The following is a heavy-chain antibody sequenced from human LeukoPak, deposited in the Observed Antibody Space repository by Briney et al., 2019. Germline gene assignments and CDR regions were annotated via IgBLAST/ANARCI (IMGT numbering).Heavy chain of an antibody. V-gene: IGHV3-64*01. J-gene: IGHJ4*02. CDR2: ISSNGGST. Sequence: GGSLRLSXAASGFTFSSYAMHWVRQAPGKGLEYVSAISSNGGSTYYANSVKGRFTISRDNSKNTLYLQMGSLRTEDKAVYYCARRGTYYGDSMDYWGQGTLVTVSS. D-gene: IGHD4-17*01. CDR1: GFTFSSYA. CDR3: ARRGTYYGDSMDY.